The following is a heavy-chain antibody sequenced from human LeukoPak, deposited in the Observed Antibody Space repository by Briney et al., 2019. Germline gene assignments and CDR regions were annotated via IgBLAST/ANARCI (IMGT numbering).Heavy chain of an antibody. CDR2: IKQDGSEK. Sequence: GGSLRLSCAASGFTFSSYSMNWVRQAPGKGLEWVANIKQDGSEKYYVDSVKGRFTISRDDAENSLSLQMNSLRADDTAVYYCARDIIAAAGRYGEFHYYYYMDVWGKGTTVTISS. V-gene: IGHV3-7*01. J-gene: IGHJ6*03. CDR1: GFTFSSYS. D-gene: IGHD6-13*01. CDR3: ARDIIAAAGRYGEFHYYYYMDV.